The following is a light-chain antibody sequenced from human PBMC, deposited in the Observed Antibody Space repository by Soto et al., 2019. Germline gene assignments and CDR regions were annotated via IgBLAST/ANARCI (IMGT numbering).Light chain of an antibody. CDR3: QQYGDSPIT. CDR2: GTS. CDR1: ERIYSAY. V-gene: IGKV3-20*01. Sequence: EVVLTQSPGTLSLSRGERATLSCRASERIYSAYLGWYQQKPGQAPRLLIYGTSSRATGIPDTFSGSGSGTDFTLTISRLEPEDFAVYYCQQYGDSPITFGQGTRLEIK. J-gene: IGKJ5*01.